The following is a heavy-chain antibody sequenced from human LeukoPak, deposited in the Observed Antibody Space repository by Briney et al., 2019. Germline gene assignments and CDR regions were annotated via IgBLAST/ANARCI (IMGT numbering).Heavy chain of an antibody. V-gene: IGHV3-7*04. D-gene: IGHD4-11*01. J-gene: IGHJ3*02. CDR3: ARVQGRSTVNDALDI. Sequence: GGSLRLSCAASGFTFSSYWMSWVRQAPGKGLEWVANIKQDGSEKYYVDSVKGRFTISRDNTENSLYLKMNGMRAEDTAVYYCARVQGRSTVNDALDIWGQGTMVTVSS. CDR1: GFTFSSYW. CDR2: IKQDGSEK.